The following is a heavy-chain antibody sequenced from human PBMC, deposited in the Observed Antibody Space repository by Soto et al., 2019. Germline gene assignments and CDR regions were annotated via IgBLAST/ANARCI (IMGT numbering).Heavy chain of an antibody. J-gene: IGHJ4*02. CDR2: IYYSGXX. CDR3: ARDLXXXXXYFDY. V-gene: IGHV4-31*03. CDR1: GGSISSGGYY. Sequence: PSETLSLTCTVSGGSISSGGYYWSWIRQHPGKGLEWIGYIYYSGXXXXNPSLKSRVTISVDTSKNQFSLKLSSVTAAXXAXYYCARDLXXXXXYFDYWGXGTLVXXSX.